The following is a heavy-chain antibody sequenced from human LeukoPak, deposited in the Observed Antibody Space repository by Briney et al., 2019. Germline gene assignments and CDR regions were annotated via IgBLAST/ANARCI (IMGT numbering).Heavy chain of an antibody. D-gene: IGHD1-1*01. CDR1: GYTFTGYY. Sequence: ASVKVSCKASGYTFTGYYMHWVRQAPGQGLEWMGIINPSGGSTSYAQKFQGRVTMTRDMSTSTVYMELSSLRSEDTAVYYCARDGTGPNYYYYYMDVWGKGTTVTVSS. CDR3: ARDGTGPNYYYYYMDV. V-gene: IGHV1-46*01. CDR2: INPSGGST. J-gene: IGHJ6*03.